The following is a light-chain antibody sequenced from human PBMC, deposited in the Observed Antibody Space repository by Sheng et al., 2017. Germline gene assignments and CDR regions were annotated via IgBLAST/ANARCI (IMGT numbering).Light chain of an antibody. CDR3: SSYTSSNTWV. CDR2: DVS. Sequence: QSALTQPASVSGSPGQSITISCTGTSSDVGGYKYVSWYQQHPGKVPKLMIYDVSNRPSGVSNRFSGSKSGNTASLTISGLQTEDEADYYCSSYTSSNTWVFGGGTKLTVL. J-gene: IGLJ3*02. CDR1: SSDVGGYKY. V-gene: IGLV2-14*03.